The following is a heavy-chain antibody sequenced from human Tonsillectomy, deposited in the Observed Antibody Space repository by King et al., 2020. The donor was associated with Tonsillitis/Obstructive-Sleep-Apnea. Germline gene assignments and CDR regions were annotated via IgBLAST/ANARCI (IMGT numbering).Heavy chain of an antibody. CDR2: IRSKAYGGTT. J-gene: IGHJ4*02. CDR1: GFTFGDHA. CDR3: TRSLYRGRYLFDY. Sequence: VQLGESGGGLVKPGRSLRLSCSASGFTFGDHALSWFRQAPGKGLEWVGFIRSKAYGGTTEYAASVKGRFTISRDDSKSIAYLQMDSLKTEDTAVYYCTRSLYRGRYLFDYWGQGTLVTVSS. V-gene: IGHV3-49*05. D-gene: IGHD1-26*01.